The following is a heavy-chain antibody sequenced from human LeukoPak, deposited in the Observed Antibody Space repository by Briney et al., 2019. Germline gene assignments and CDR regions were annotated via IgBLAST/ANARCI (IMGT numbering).Heavy chain of an antibody. Sequence: SETLSLTCAVYGGSFSGYYWSWIRQPPGKGLEWIGEINHSGSTNYNPSLKSRVTISVDTSKNQFSLKLSSVTAADTAVYYCARCLDTSYYYYMVVWGKGTTVTISS. CDR2: INHSGST. V-gene: IGHV4-34*01. CDR1: GGSFSGYY. CDR3: ARCLDTSYYYYMVV. D-gene: IGHD5-18*01. J-gene: IGHJ6*03.